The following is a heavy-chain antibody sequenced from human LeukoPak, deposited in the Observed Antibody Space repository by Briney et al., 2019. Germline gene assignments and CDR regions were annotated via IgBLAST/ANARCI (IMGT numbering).Heavy chain of an antibody. CDR1: GFTFSSYS. J-gene: IGHJ4*02. D-gene: IGHD2-2*01. CDR2: ISSSSSYI. V-gene: IGHV3-21*01. CDR3: ARDLRRCSSTSCRDY. Sequence: PGGSLRLSCAASGFTFSSYSMNWVHQAPGKGLEWVSSISSSSSYIYYADSVKGRFTISRDNAKNSLYLQMNSLRAEDTAVYYCARDLRRCSSTSCRDYWGQGTLVTVSS.